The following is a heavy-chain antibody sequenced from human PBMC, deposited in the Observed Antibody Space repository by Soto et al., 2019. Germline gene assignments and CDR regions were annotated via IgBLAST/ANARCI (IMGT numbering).Heavy chain of an antibody. CDR2: INHSGGT. CDR3: ARGSVDTVDSSGFYEY. CDR1: GGSFSAYY. Sequence: ENLALPCAVYGGSFSAYYWSWLRQPPGKGLEWIGEINHSGGTSYNPSLKSRVTISVDTSKSQFSLKLTSVTAADRAVYYCARGSVDTVDSSGFYEYWGHGTPVTVSS. D-gene: IGHD3-22*01. J-gene: IGHJ4*01. V-gene: IGHV4-34*01.